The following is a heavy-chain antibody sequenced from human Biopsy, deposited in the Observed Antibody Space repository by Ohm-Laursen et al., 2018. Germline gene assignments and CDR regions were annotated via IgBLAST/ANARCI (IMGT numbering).Heavy chain of an antibody. V-gene: IGHV4-59*01. J-gene: IGHJ5*01. Sequence: GTLSLTCAVSSESMGTYYWSWIRQPPGKVMEWIASIYYSGTTHKNPSLKSRVTISVDTSQGLLSLDLSSVTAADTAVYYCARVRGGFLEWFDYWGQGTLVTVSS. CDR1: SESMGTYY. CDR2: IYYSGTT. CDR3: ARVRGGFLEWFDY. D-gene: IGHD3-3*01.